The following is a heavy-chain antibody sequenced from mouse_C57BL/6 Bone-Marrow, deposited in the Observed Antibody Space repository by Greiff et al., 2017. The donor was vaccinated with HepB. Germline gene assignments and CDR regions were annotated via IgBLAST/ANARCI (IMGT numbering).Heavy chain of an antibody. J-gene: IGHJ4*01. CDR3: ARVVTTEYAMDY. V-gene: IGHV5-17*01. D-gene: IGHD2-2*01. Sequence: EVMLVESGGGLVKPGGSLKLSCAASGFTFSDYGMHWVRQAPEKGLEWVAYISSGSSTIYYADTVKGRFTISRDNAKNTLFLPMTSLRSEDTAMYYCARVVTTEYAMDYWGQGTSVTVSS. CDR2: ISSGSSTI. CDR1: GFTFSDYG.